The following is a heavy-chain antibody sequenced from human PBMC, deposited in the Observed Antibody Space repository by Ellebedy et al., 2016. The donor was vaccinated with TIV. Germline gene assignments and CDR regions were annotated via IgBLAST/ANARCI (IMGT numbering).Heavy chain of an antibody. CDR1: GFTFSSYS. CDR3: ARDVPAYGMDV. Sequence: GESLKISCAASGFTFSSYSMNWVRQAPGKGLEWVSFISWSSSYIYYADSVKGRFTISRDNAKKSLYLQMNSLRAEDTAVYYCARDVPAYGMDVWGQGTTVSVSS. CDR2: ISWSSSYI. V-gene: IGHV3-21*01. J-gene: IGHJ6*02.